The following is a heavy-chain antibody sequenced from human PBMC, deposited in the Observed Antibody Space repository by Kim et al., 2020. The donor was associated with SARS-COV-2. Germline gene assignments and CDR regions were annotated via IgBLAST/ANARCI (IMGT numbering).Heavy chain of an antibody. CDR3: RGDESYYGDFDY. D-gene: IGHD1-26*01. J-gene: IGHJ4*02. V-gene: IGHV3-48*03. CDR1: GFTFSSYE. Sequence: GGSLRLSCAASGFTFSSYEMNWVRQAPGKGLEWVSYISSSGSTIYYADSVKGRFTISRDNAKNSLYLQMNSLRAEDTAVYYCRGDESYYGDFDYWGQGTLVTVSS. CDR2: ISSSGSTI.